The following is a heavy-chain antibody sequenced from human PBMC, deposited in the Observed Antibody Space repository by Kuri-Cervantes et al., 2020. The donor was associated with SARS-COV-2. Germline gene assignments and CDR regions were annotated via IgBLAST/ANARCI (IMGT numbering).Heavy chain of an antibody. CDR2: IYYSGST. V-gene: IGHV4-39*01. J-gene: IGHJ4*02. CDR1: GGSISSTSYY. D-gene: IGHD2-2*01. Sequence: GSLRLSCTVSGGSISSTSYYWGWIRQPPGKGLEWIGSIYYSGSTYYHPSLKSRVTISVDTSKNQFSLKLSSVTAADTAVYYCARLQRVVVPAASFDYWGQGTLVTVSS. CDR3: ARLQRVVVPAASFDY.